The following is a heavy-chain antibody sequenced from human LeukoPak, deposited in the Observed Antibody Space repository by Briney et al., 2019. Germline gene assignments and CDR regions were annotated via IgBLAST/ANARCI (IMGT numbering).Heavy chain of an antibody. CDR2: ISSSGSTI. D-gene: IGHD1-26*01. CDR3: ARATYSGSYWCAFDI. Sequence: GGSLRLSCAASGFTFSSYSMNWVRQAPGKGLEWVSYISSSGSTIYYADSVKGRFTISRDNTKNSLYLQMNSLRAEDTAVYYCARATYSGSYWCAFDIWGQGTMVTVSS. V-gene: IGHV3-48*04. CDR1: GFTFSSYS. J-gene: IGHJ3*02.